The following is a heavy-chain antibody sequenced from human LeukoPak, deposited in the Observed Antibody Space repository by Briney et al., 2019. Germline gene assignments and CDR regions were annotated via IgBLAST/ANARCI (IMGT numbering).Heavy chain of an antibody. J-gene: IGHJ4*02. Sequence: PGGSLRLSCAASGFNFSRYDMHWVRQAPGKELEWVAFIRSDGSQTYHADSVKGRFTISRDNSKNTLYVQMNSLRDDDTAVYYCAKGDYNWGQGTLVTVSS. CDR2: IRSDGSQT. V-gene: IGHV3-30*02. CDR3: AKGDYN. D-gene: IGHD4-11*01. CDR1: GFNFSRYD.